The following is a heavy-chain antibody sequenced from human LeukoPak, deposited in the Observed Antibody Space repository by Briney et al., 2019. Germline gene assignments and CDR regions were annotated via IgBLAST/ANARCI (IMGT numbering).Heavy chain of an antibody. Sequence: SETLSLTCTVSGGSISSYYWSWIRQPPGKGLEWIGYIYYSGSTDYSPSLKSRVTISVNTSKNQFSLKLSSVTAADTAVCYCARRTRGTYQFDYWGQGTLVTVSS. CDR2: IYYSGST. V-gene: IGHV4-59*01. CDR3: ARRTRGTYQFDY. D-gene: IGHD1-7*01. J-gene: IGHJ4*02. CDR1: GGSISSYY.